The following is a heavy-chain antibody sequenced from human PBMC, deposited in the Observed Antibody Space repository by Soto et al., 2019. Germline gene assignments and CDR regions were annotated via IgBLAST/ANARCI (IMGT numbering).Heavy chain of an antibody. CDR3: ARDNYDSSGYYYYYGMDV. CDR1: GYTFTGYY. J-gene: IGHJ6*02. V-gene: IGHV1-2*04. D-gene: IGHD3-22*01. CDR2: INPNSGGT. Sequence: ASVKVSCKASGYTFTGYYMHWVRQAPGQGLEWMGGINPNSGGTNYAQKFQGWVTMTRDTSISTAYMELSRLRSDDTAVYYCARDNYDSSGYYYYYGMDVWGQGTTVTVSS.